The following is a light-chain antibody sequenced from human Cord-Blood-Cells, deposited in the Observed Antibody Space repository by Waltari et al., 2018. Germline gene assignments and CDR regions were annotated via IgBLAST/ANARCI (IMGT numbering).Light chain of an antibody. V-gene: IGKV3-20*01. CDR1: QSVSSSY. Sequence: IVLTPSPGTLSLSPGERATLSCRASQSVSSSYLAWYQQKPGQAPRLLIHGASSRATGIPDRFSGSGSGTDFTLTISRLEPEDFAVYYCQQYGSSPPITFGQGTRLEIK. J-gene: IGKJ5*01. CDR3: QQYGSSPPIT. CDR2: GAS.